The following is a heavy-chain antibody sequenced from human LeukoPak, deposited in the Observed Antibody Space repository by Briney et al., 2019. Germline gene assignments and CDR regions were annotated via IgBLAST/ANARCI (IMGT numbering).Heavy chain of an antibody. CDR2: LYSAGNT. CDR1: GFTVSSNY. Sequence: SGGSLRLSCAASGFTVSSNYMNWVRQAPGKGLEWVSVLYSAGNTFYADSVKGRFTISGDNSKNTLYLQMNSLRPEDTAVYYCARAREYSAIDYWGQGTLVTVSS. J-gene: IGHJ4*02. D-gene: IGHD2/OR15-2a*01. V-gene: IGHV3-66*02. CDR3: ARAREYSAIDY.